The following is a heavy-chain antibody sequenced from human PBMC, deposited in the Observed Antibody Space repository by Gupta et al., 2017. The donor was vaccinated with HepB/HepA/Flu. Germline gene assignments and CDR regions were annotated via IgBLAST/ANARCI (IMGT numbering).Heavy chain of an antibody. Sequence: VQLAESGGGLVQPGRSLSLSCPGSGFAFVEYAMSWVRQAPGKGLEWVGLIRTRASGGATKYAASVKGRFTFSRDDSNSIAYLQMDSLKTQDTAVYDGSPWQTHQWLRSWGQGTLVTVSS. CDR1: GFAFVEYA. D-gene: IGHD6-19*01. CDR3: SPWQTHQWLRS. J-gene: IGHJ5*02. CDR2: IRTRASGGAT. V-gene: IGHV3-49*04.